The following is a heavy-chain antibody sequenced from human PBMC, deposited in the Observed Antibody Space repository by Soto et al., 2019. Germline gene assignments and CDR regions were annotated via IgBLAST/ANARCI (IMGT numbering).Heavy chain of an antibody. CDR1: GGSTSSADYY. CDR2: IYYSGIT. J-gene: IGHJ6*02. V-gene: IGHV4-39*01. CDR3: ARSRYYDISGAMDV. D-gene: IGHD6-25*01. Sequence: QMQLQLSGPGLVRSSETLSLTCSVSGGSTSSADYYWALTRQPPGKGLEWIGTIYYSGITYSNPSLKSRVAMSIDTSNNRFTLEMRSVTAADKAVYYCARSRYYDISGAMDVWGQGATVTVSS.